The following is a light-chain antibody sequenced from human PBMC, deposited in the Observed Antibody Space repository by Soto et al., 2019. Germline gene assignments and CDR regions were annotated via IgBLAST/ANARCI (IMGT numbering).Light chain of an antibody. CDR2: EVS. CDR3: QQYNTYSRT. Sequence: DIQMTQSPSTLSASVGDRVTITCRASQSISSWLAWYQQKPGEAPKLLIYEVSTLERGVPSRFSVSGSGTEFTLAISSLQPNDFATFYCQQYNTYSRTFGQGTKVEVK. CDR1: QSISSW. V-gene: IGKV1-5*03. J-gene: IGKJ1*01.